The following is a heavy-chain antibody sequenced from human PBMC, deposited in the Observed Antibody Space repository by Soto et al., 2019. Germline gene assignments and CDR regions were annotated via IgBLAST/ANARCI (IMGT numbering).Heavy chain of an antibody. D-gene: IGHD6-19*01. J-gene: IGHJ3*02. CDR2: INPNSGGT. CDR3: ASEDRIGWYNQSGPEAFAI. Sequence: RASVKVFCKASGYTFTGYYMHWVRQAPGQGLEWMGWINPNSGGTSYAQKFQGRVTMTRDTSISTAYMELSRLRSDDTAVYYCASEDRIGWYNQSGPEAFAIRDKRTM. CDR1: GYTFTGYY. V-gene: IGHV1-2*02.